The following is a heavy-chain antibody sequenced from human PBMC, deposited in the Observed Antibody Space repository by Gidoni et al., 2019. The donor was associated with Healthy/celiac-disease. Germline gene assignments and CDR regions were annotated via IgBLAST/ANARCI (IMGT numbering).Heavy chain of an antibody. Sequence: EVQLVESGGGLVKPGGSLRLSCAASGFTFSSYSMNWVRQAPGKGLERVSSYSSRSSYIDYADSVKGRFTISRDNAKNSLYLQMNSLRAEDTAVYYCARDRPSIAVAGIYYGMDVWGQGTTVTVSS. V-gene: IGHV3-21*01. J-gene: IGHJ6*02. CDR3: ARDRPSIAVAGIYYGMDV. CDR2: YSSRSSYI. D-gene: IGHD6-19*01. CDR1: GFTFSSYS.